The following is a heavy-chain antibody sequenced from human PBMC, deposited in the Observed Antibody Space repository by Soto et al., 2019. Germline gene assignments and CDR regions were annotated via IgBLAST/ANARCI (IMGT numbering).Heavy chain of an antibody. D-gene: IGHD3-3*01. CDR3: ARAYYDFWSGYLNYYYYYGMDV. Sequence: SETLSLTCTVSGGSISSGDYYWSWIRQPPGKGLEWIGYIYYSGSTYYNPSLKSRVTISVDTSKNQFSLKLSSVTAADTAVYYCARAYYDFWSGYLNYYYYYGMDVWGQGTTVTVSS. CDR1: GGSISSGDYY. CDR2: IYYSGST. V-gene: IGHV4-30-4*01. J-gene: IGHJ6*02.